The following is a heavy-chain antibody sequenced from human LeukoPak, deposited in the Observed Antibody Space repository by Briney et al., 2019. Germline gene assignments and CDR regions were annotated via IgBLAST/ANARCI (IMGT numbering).Heavy chain of an antibody. J-gene: IGHJ4*02. V-gene: IGHV3-23*01. CDR2: ISGSGGST. CDR3: ARAPGYYDSSGYYYDYYFDY. D-gene: IGHD3-22*01. Sequence: GGSLRLSCAASGFTFSSYAMSWVRQAPGKGLEWVSAISGSGGSTYYADSVKGRFTISRDISKNTLYPQMDSPRAEDTAVYYCARAPGYYDSSGYYYDYYFDYWGQGTLVTASS. CDR1: GFTFSSYA.